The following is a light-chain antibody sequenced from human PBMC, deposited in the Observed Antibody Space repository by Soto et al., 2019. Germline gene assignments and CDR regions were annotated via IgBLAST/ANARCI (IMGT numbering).Light chain of an antibody. V-gene: IGKV3-11*01. Sequence: EIVLTQSPATLSLSPGERATLSCRASQSVSSYLAWYQQKPGQAPRPLIYDASNSATGIPARFSGSGSGTDFTLTISSLEPEDFAVYYCQQSSNWPLTFGGGTKVEIK. J-gene: IGKJ4*01. CDR1: QSVSSY. CDR3: QQSSNWPLT. CDR2: DAS.